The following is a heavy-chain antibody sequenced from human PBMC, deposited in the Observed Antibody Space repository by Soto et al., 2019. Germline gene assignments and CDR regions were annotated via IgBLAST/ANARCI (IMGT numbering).Heavy chain of an antibody. D-gene: IGHD2-15*01. CDR1: GGSVSSGSYY. Sequence: SETLSLTCTVSGGSVSSGSYYWSWIRQPPGKGLEWIGYIYYSGSTNYNPSLKSRVTISVDTSKNQFSLKLSSVTAADTAVYYCARDTQVVAASYFDYWGQGTLVTASS. V-gene: IGHV4-61*01. J-gene: IGHJ4*02. CDR3: ARDTQVVAASYFDY. CDR2: IYYSGST.